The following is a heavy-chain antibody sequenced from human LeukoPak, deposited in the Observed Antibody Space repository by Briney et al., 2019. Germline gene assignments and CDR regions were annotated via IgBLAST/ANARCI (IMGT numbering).Heavy chain of an antibody. CDR1: GFTFSSYS. D-gene: IGHD1-26*01. J-gene: IGHJ4*02. V-gene: IGHV3-21*04. CDR2: ISSSSSYI. Sequence: GGSLRLSCAASGFTFSSYSMNWVRQAPGKGLEWVSSISSSSSYIYYADSVKGRFTISRDNAKNSLYLQMNSLRAEDTALYYCAKGATARGFDYWGQGTLVTVSS. CDR3: AKGATARGFDY.